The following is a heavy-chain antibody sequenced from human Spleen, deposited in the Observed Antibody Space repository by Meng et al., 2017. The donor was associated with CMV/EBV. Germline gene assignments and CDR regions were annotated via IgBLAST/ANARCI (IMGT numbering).Heavy chain of an antibody. Sequence: GGSLRLSCAASGITVSSYGIHWVRQAPGKGLEWLAVISYDGSTSYYADSVKGRFTTSRDNSRNTLYLQLNSLRGEDTAVYYCARGDGGIAAAGTLYYWGQGTLVTVSS. CDR1: GITVSSYG. D-gene: IGHD6-13*01. CDR2: ISYDGSTS. J-gene: IGHJ4*02. CDR3: ARGDGGIAAAGTLYY. V-gene: IGHV3-30*03.